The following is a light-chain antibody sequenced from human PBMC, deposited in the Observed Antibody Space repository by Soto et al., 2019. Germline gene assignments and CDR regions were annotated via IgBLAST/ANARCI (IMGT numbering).Light chain of an antibody. CDR3: QQYNSYSG. V-gene: IGKV1-5*03. CDR2: KAS. Sequence: DIQMTQSPSTLSASVGDRITITCRDSQSISSWLAWYQQKPGKAPKLLIYKASSLESGVPSRFSGSGSGTEFTLTISSLQPDDFATYYCQQYNSYSGFGQGTKVDIK. J-gene: IGKJ1*01. CDR1: QSISSW.